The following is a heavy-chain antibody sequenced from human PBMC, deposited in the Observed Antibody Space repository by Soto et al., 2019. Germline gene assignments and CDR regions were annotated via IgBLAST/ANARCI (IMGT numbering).Heavy chain of an antibody. CDR2: IYYSGST. J-gene: IGHJ4*02. CDR3: AREGYSGYVGLDY. CDR1: GGSISSYY. Sequence: SETLSLTCTVSGGSISSYYWSWIRQPPGKGLEWIGYIYYSGSTNYNPSLKSRVTISVDTSKNQFSLKLSSVTAADTAVYYCAREGYSGYVGLDYWGQGTLVTVS. D-gene: IGHD5-12*01. V-gene: IGHV4-59*01.